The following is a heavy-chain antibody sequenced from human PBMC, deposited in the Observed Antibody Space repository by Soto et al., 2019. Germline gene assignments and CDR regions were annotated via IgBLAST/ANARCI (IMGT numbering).Heavy chain of an antibody. V-gene: IGHV3-23*01. CDR2: ISGSGGNT. CDR3: ANNWDCSGGTCYSYYSYDVDV. D-gene: IGHD2-15*01. CDR1: GFTFTIYA. J-gene: IGHJ6*02. Sequence: EVQLLESGGGLVQPGGSLRLSCAASGFTFTIYAMSWVRQAPGKGLEWVSGISGSGGNTYYADSVKGRFTISRDNSKNTLYLQKNSLRAEDTAVYYCANNWDCSGGTCYSYYSYDVDVWGQGTTVTVSS.